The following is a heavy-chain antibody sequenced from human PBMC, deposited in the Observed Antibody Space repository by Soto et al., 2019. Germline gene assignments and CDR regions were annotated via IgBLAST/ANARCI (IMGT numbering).Heavy chain of an antibody. CDR3: ARTSLGGDAFDI. J-gene: IGHJ3*02. CDR2: ISSSSSYI. V-gene: IGHV3-21*01. CDR1: GFTFSSYS. D-gene: IGHD3-10*01. Sequence: EVQLVESGGGLVKPGGSLRLSCAASGFTFSSYSMNWVRQAPGKGLEWVSSISSSSSYIYYADSVKGRFTISRDNAKNSLYLQMNGLRAEDTAVYYCARTSLGGDAFDIWGQGTMVTVSS.